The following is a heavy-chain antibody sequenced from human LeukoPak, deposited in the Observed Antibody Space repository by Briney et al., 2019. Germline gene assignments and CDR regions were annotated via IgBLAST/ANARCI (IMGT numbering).Heavy chain of an antibody. CDR3: ARTTMVRGTYYMDV. J-gene: IGHJ6*03. Sequence: SETLSLTCTVSGGSISSYYWSWIRQPPGKGLEWIGYIYYSGYTNYNPSLKSRVTISVDTSKNQFSLKLSSVTAADTAVYYYARTTMVRGTYYMDVWGKGTTVTVSS. V-gene: IGHV4-59*01. D-gene: IGHD3-10*01. CDR1: GGSISSYY. CDR2: IYYSGYT.